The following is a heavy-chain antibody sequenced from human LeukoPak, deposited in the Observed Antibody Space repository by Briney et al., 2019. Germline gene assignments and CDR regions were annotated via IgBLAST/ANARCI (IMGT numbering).Heavy chain of an antibody. J-gene: IGHJ6*02. V-gene: IGHV3-23*01. D-gene: IGHD3-10*01. Sequence: HSGGSLRLSCAASGFTFSSYAMIWVRQAPGKGLEWVSAISGSGGSTYYADSVKGRFTISRDNAKNTLYVQMNSRRAYDTAVYYCAQEMADYYGSGSYYRIPYYYHYGMDVWGQGTTVTVPS. CDR1: GFTFSSYA. CDR3: AQEMADYYGSGSYYRIPYYYHYGMDV. CDR2: ISGSGGST.